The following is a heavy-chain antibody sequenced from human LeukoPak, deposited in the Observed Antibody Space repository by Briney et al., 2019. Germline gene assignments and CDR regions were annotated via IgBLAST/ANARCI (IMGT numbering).Heavy chain of an antibody. V-gene: IGHV4-34*01. CDR1: GGPFSGYY. CDR2: INHSGST. J-gene: IGHJ5*02. CDR3: ARIDSSGYYRNWFDP. Sequence: PSETLSLTCAVYGGPFSGYYWSWIRQPPGKGLEWIGEINHSGSTNYNPSLKSRVTISVDTSKNQFSLKLSSVTAADTAVYYCARIDSSGYYRNWFDPWGQGTLVTVSS. D-gene: IGHD3-22*01.